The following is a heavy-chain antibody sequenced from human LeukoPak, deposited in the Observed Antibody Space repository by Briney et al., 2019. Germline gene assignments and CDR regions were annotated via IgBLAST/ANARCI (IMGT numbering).Heavy chain of an antibody. CDR1: GFTFDDYG. D-gene: IGHD6-19*01. CDR3: ARDIRSSGWYVWGDAFDI. V-gene: IGHV3-20*04. J-gene: IGHJ3*02. Sequence: PGGSLRLSCVASGFTFDDYGMSWVRQAPGKGLEWVSGINWNGGSTGYADSVKGRFTISRDNAKNSLYLQMNSLRAEDTALYYCARDIRSSGWYVWGDAFDIWGQGTMVTVSS. CDR2: INWNGGST.